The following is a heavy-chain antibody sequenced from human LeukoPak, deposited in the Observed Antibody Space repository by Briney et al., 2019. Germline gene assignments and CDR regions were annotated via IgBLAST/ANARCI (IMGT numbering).Heavy chain of an antibody. J-gene: IGHJ4*01. V-gene: IGHV3-74*01. CDR2: SDGGGSST. D-gene: IGHD3-22*01. CDR1: GFTFSNYW. Sequence: PGGSLRLSCAGSGFTFSNYWMHWVRQVPGKGPVWVSRSDGGGSSTSYADSVKGRFSISRDNARSTLYLQMNSLRAGDTAVYYCARGPGSSGGAYVGDYWGHGTLVTVSS. CDR3: ARGPGSSGGAYVGDY.